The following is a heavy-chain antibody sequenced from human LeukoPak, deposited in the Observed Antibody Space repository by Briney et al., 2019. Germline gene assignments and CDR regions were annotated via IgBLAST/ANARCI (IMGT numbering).Heavy chain of an antibody. Sequence: GGSLRLSCAASGFTFSSYGMHWVRQAPGKGLEWVAVISYDGSSKYYADSVKGRFTISRDNSKNTLYLQMNSLRAEDTAVYYCAKEGTLESLDYWGQGTLVTVSS. J-gene: IGHJ4*02. V-gene: IGHV3-30*18. CDR2: ISYDGSSK. CDR1: GFTFSSYG. D-gene: IGHD1-14*01. CDR3: AKEGTLESLDY.